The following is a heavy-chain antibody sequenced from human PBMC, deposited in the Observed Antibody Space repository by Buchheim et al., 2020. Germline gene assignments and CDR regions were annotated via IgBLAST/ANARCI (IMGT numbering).Heavy chain of an antibody. V-gene: IGHV4-34*01. CDR1: GGSFSGYY. CDR3: ARHDTSWFAYLDF. J-gene: IGHJ4*02. D-gene: IGHD2-2*01. Sequence: QVQLQQWGAGLLKPSETLSLTCAVYGGSFSGYYWSWIRQPPGKGLEWIGEINHSGSTNYNPSLKSRVTISVDTSKNQFSLKLSSVTAADTAVYFCARHDTSWFAYLDFWGQGT. CDR2: INHSGST.